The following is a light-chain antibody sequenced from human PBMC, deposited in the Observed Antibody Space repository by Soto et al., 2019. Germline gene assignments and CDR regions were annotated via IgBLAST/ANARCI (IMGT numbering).Light chain of an antibody. CDR2: GAS. J-gene: IGKJ2*01. CDR1: QSVTNSY. V-gene: IGKV3-20*01. CDR3: QQYGSSPQT. Sequence: EIVLTQSPGSLSLSPGERATLSCRASQSVTNSYLAWYQQKPGQAPRLLMYGASTRATGIPDRFSGSGSGTDFTLTISRLEPEDFAVYYCQQYGSSPQTFGQGPKLEIK.